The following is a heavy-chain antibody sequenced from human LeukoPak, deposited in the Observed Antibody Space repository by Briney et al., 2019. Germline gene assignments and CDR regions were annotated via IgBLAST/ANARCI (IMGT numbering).Heavy chain of an antibody. D-gene: IGHD6-19*01. CDR1: GASIGSSSYY. CDR2: IYYSGST. CDR3: ARSLQWLVQIYFDY. V-gene: IGHV4-39*01. J-gene: IGHJ4*02. Sequence: SETLSFTCTVSGASIGSSSYYWGWIRQPQGKGLEWIGSIYYSGSTYYNPSLKSPVTISVDTSKNQFSLKLSSVTAADTAVYYCARSLQWLVQIYFDYWGQGTLVTVSS.